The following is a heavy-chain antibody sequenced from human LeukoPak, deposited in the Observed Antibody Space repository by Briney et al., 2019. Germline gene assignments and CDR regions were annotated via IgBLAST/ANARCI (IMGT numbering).Heavy chain of an antibody. CDR2: IYTSGST. D-gene: IGHD6-13*01. V-gene: IGHV4-4*07. Sequence: SETLSLTCTVSGGSISSYYWSWIRQPAGKGLEWIGRIYTSGSTNYNPSLKSRVTMSVDTSKNQFPLKLSSVTAADTAVYYCARAVLDIAAAGTENWFDPWGQGTLVTVSS. CDR1: GGSISSYY. CDR3: ARAVLDIAAAGTENWFDP. J-gene: IGHJ5*02.